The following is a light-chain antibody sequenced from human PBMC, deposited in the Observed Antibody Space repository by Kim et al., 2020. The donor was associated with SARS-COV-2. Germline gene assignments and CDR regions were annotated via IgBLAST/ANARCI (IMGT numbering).Light chain of an antibody. Sequence: AIRMTQSPSSFSASTGDRVTITCRASQGISSYLAWYQQKPGKAPKLLIYAASTLQSGVPSRFSGSGSGTDFTLTISCLQSKDFATYYCQQYYSYLTFGQGTRLEIK. J-gene: IGKJ5*01. CDR1: QGISSY. V-gene: IGKV1-8*01. CDR2: AAS. CDR3: QQYYSYLT.